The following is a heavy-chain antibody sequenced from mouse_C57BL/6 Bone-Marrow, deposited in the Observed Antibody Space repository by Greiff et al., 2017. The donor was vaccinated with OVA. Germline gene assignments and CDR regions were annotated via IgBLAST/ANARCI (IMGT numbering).Heavy chain of an antibody. CDR1: GYTFTDYY. V-gene: IGHV1-76*01. D-gene: IGHD1-1*01. J-gene: IGHJ4*01. CDR2: IYPGSGNT. CDR3: ARVNLCGSCAMDD. Sequence: QVQLQQSGAELVRPGASVKLSCKASGYTFTDYYINWVKQRPGQGLEWIARIYPGSGNTYYNEKFKGKATLTAEKSSSTAYMQLSSLTSEDAAVYFCARVNLCGSCAMDDWGKGTSVTV.